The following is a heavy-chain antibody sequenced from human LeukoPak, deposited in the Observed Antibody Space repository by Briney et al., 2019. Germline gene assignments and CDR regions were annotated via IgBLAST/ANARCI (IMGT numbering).Heavy chain of an antibody. D-gene: IGHD5-12*01. J-gene: IGHJ4*02. CDR3: AKGGYSGYDFGGFDY. Sequence: PGGSLRLSCAASGFTFSSYAMHWVRQAPGKGLEWVSGISWNSGSIGYADSVKGRFTISRDNAKNSLYLQMNSLRAGDTALYYCAKGGYSGYDFGGFDYWGQGTLVTVSS. CDR1: GFTFSSYA. CDR2: ISWNSGSI. V-gene: IGHV3-9*01.